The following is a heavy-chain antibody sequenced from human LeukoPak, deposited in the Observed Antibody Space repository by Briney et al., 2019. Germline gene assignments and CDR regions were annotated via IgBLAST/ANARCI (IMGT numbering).Heavy chain of an antibody. CDR1: GFTFTSSA. J-gene: IGHJ4*02. V-gene: IGHV1-58*01. D-gene: IGHD3-22*01. CDR2: IVVGSGNT. CDR3: AAGGLYYYDSSGYLFDY. Sequence: SVKVSSKASGFTFTSSAVQWARQARGQRLEWIGWIVVGSGNTNYAQKFQERVTITRDMSTSTAYMELSSLRSEDTAVYYCAAGGLYYYDSSGYLFDYWGQGTLVTVSS.